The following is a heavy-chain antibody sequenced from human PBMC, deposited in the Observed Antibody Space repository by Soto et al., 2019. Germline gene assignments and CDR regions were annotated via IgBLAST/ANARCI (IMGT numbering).Heavy chain of an antibody. D-gene: IGHD6-25*01. J-gene: IGHJ4*02. Sequence: EVQLVESAGGLIQPGGSLRLSCAATGFSFSSYWIHWVRQASGMRPMWVSSIRPDGSGTWYADSVKGRFTISRDNAKNTAFLEMNSLRADDTAIYYCARDEGDSSDVRGYDHWGQGTLVTVSS. CDR2: IRPDGSGT. CDR3: ARDEGDSSDVRGYDH. V-gene: IGHV3-74*01. CDR1: GFSFSSYW.